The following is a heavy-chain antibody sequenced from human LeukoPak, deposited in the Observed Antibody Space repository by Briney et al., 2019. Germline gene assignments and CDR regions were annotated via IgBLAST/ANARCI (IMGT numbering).Heavy chain of an antibody. J-gene: IGHJ4*02. CDR2: IRSDGSNK. V-gene: IGHV3-30*02. CDR3: AKKGYSYGWRDSYYFDY. CDR1: GFTFSSYG. Sequence: GGSLRLSCAASGFTFSSYGMHWVRQAPGKGLEWVAFIRSDGSNKYYADSVKGRFTISRDNSKLYLQINSLRAEDTAVYFCAKKGYSYGWRDSYYFDYWGQGTLVTVSS. D-gene: IGHD6-19*01.